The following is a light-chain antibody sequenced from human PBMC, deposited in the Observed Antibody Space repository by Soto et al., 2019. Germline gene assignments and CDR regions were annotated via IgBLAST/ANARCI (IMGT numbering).Light chain of an antibody. J-gene: IGKJ1*01. CDR3: QQYYTTPS. CDR1: QTLFFRSTNKNY. Sequence: DIMLTQSPDSLAVPLGERATISCESSQTLFFRSTNKNYLAWYQQKPGQPPKLLVYWASTRESGVPDRFSGTGSGTDFTLTITSLQAEDVAVYYCQQYYTTPSFGQGTKVDIK. V-gene: IGKV4-1*01. CDR2: WAS.